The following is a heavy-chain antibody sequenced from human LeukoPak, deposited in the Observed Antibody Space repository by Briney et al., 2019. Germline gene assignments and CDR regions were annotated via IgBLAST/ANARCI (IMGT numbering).Heavy chain of an antibody. Sequence: SVKVSCKASGGTFSSYAISRVRQAPGQGLEWMGRIIPILGIANYAQKSQGRVTITADKSTSTAYMELSSLRSEDTAVYYCARPTKAYSYYFDYWGQGTLVTVSS. V-gene: IGHV1-69*04. CDR2: IIPILGIA. D-gene: IGHD2-15*01. CDR3: ARPTKAYSYYFDY. J-gene: IGHJ4*02. CDR1: GGTFSSYA.